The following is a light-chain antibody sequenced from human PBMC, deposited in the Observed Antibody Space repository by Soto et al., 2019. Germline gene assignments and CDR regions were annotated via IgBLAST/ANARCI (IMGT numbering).Light chain of an antibody. V-gene: IGKV3D-20*02. CDR3: QQRSNWL. Sequence: VLTQSPGTLSLSPGESATLSCRASQTVSITYLTWYQQKPGQAPRLLIYDASNRATGIPARFSGSGSGTDFTLTISSLEPEDFAVYYCQQRSNWLFGGGTKVDIK. CDR2: DAS. CDR1: QTVSITY. J-gene: IGKJ4*01.